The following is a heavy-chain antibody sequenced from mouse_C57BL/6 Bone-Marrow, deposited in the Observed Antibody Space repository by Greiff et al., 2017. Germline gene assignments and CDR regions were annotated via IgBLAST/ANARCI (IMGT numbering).Heavy chain of an antibody. V-gene: IGHV1-69*01. CDR1: GYTFTSYW. CDR2: IDPSDSYT. CDR3: ARTARDYAMDY. Sequence: QVQLQQPGAELVMPGASVKLSCKASGYTFTSYWMHWVKQRPGQGLEWIGEIDPSDSYTNYNQKFKGKSTLTVDKSSSTAYMQLSSLTSADSAVYYCARTARDYAMDYWGQGTSVTVSS. J-gene: IGHJ4*01. D-gene: IGHD3-1*01.